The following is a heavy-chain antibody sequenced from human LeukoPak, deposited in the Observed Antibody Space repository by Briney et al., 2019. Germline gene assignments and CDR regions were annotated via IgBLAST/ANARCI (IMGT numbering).Heavy chain of an antibody. CDR3: ARDLSGSLYFDF. CDR2: LYISGST. J-gene: IGHJ4*02. Sequence: PSETLSRTCTVSGASITSYYYNWIRLTAGRGLEWIGRLYISGSTDYNPSLKSRVTISVDTSRNQFSLKMNSVTAADTAVYFCARDLSGSLYFDFWGPGVLVTVSS. D-gene: IGHD3-10*01. V-gene: IGHV4-4*07. CDR1: GASITSYY.